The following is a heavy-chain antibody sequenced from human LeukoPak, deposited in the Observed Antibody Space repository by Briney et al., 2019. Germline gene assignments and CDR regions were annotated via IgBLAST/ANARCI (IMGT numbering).Heavy chain of an antibody. CDR1: GGSISSYY. J-gene: IGHJ4*02. CDR3: ARDLGPTDTGF. CDR2: IYHSGST. V-gene: IGHV4-59*12. D-gene: IGHD5-18*01. Sequence: PSETLSLTCTVSGGSISSYYWMWIRQPPGKGLEWIGSIYHSGSTYYNPSLKSRVTISVDRSKNQFSLKLSSVTAADTAVYYCARDLGPTDTGFWGQGTLVTVSS.